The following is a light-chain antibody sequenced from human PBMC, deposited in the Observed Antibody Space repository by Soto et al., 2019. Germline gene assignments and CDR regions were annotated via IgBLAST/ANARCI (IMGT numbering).Light chain of an antibody. J-gene: IGLJ1*01. CDR2: EVT. CDR3: TSYTTSSTLV. V-gene: IGLV2-14*01. Sequence: QSALTQPASVSGSPGQSITISCTGTSSDVGGYNFVSWYQQHPGKAPQVIIYEVTNRPSGVSNRFSGSKSGNTASLTISGLHAEDEADYYCTSYTTSSTLVFGTGTKLTVL. CDR1: SSDVGGYNF.